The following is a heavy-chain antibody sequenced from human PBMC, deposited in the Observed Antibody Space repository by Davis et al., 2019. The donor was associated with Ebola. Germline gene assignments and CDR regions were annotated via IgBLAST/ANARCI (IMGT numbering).Heavy chain of an antibody. J-gene: IGHJ6*04. CDR2: INPSGGST. Sequence: AASVQVSCKASGYTFTSYYMHWVRQAPGQGLEWMGIINPSGGSTINAQKFQGRVTMTRDTSTSTVYMELSSLRSEDTAVYYCAREVVVVVAATPSGYYYYGMDVWGKGTTVTVSS. CDR1: GYTFTSYY. V-gene: IGHV1-46*01. D-gene: IGHD2-15*01. CDR3: AREVVVVVAATPSGYYYYGMDV.